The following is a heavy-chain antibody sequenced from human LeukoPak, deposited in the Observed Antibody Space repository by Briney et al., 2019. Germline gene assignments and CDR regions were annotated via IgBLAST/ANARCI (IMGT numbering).Heavy chain of an antibody. D-gene: IGHD3-10*01. V-gene: IGHV3-30*18. Sequence: GRSLRLSCATSGFIFSSYGMHWIRQAPGKGLEWVAVIWHDGTNKYYADSVKGRFTISRDNPKNTLYLQMNSLRAEDTAVYYCAKSFMVRDYHMDVWGKGTTVTVSS. CDR3: AKSFMVRDYHMDV. J-gene: IGHJ6*03. CDR2: IWHDGTNK. CDR1: GFIFSSYG.